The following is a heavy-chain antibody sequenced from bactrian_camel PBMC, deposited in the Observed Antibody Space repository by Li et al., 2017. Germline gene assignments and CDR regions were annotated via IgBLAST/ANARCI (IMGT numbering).Heavy chain of an antibody. J-gene: IGHJ4*01. V-gene: IGHV3S54*01. CDR1: GYIHASNC. D-gene: IGHD4*01. Sequence: HVQLVESGGGSVQAGGSQRLSCAASGYIHASNCMGWFRQAPGKEREGVADLYTGNGVTNYADSVKGRFTISQDNAKNTVYLQMNRLRPEDTAMYYCAAATSFACIRSMTPSAYNYWGQGTQVTVS. CDR2: LYTGNGVT. CDR3: AAATSFACIRSMTPSAYNY.